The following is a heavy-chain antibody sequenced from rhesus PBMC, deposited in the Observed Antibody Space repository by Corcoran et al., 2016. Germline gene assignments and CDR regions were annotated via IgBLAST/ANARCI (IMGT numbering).Heavy chain of an antibody. CDR1: GFSLTTSGMG. D-gene: IGHD3-34*01. CDR3: ARDWGDFPYGLDS. J-gene: IGHJ6*01. Sequence: QVTLKESGPALVKPTQTLTLTCTFSGFSLTTSGMGVGWIRQPPGKALEWLALIYWDEDKRYSTSLKRRRTSSKDTSKNQVVLTMTNMDPVDTATYYCARDWGDFPYGLDSWGQGVVVTVSS. CDR2: IYWDEDK. V-gene: IGHV2-174*01.